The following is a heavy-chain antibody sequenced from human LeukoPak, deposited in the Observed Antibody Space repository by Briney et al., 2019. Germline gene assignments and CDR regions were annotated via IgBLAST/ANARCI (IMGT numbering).Heavy chain of an antibody. CDR1: GFTFSSYA. D-gene: IGHD2-15*01. V-gene: IGHV3-30*04. J-gene: IGHJ4*02. Sequence: GRSLRLSCAASGFTFSSYAMHWVRQAPGKGLEWVAVISYDGSNKYYADSVKGRFTISRDNSKNTLYLQMNSLRAEDTAVYYCAKESVAAAPTRFDYWGQGTLVTVSS. CDR3: AKESVAAAPTRFDY. CDR2: ISYDGSNK.